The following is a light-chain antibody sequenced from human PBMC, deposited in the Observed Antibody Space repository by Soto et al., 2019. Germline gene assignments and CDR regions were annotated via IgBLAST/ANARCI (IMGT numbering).Light chain of an antibody. CDR1: QSVSSY. Sequence: EVVLTQSPATLSLSPGGSATLSCRASQSVSSYLAWYQQRPGQTPKVLIYRASSRATGIPDRFSGSGSGTDFTLTISRLEPEDFAVYYCQQYGSSPLTFGGGTKVEIK. J-gene: IGKJ4*01. CDR3: QQYGSSPLT. CDR2: RAS. V-gene: IGKV3-20*01.